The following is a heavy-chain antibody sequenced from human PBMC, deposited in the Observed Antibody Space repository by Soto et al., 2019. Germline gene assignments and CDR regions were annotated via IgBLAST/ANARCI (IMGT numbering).Heavy chain of an antibody. Sequence: GGSLRLSCAASGFPFSSYDMHWVRQATGKGLEWVSAIDIVGDTYYAGSVKGRFTISRENAKNSVYLQMNTLRAEDTAVYYCARGPYYYDSSGPRPFDYWGQGTLVTVSS. V-gene: IGHV3-13*01. J-gene: IGHJ4*02. CDR2: IDIVGDT. D-gene: IGHD3-22*01. CDR1: GFPFSSYD. CDR3: ARGPYYYDSSGPRPFDY.